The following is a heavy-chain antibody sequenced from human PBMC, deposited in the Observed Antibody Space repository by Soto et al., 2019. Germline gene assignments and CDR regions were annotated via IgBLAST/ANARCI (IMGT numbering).Heavy chain of an antibody. J-gene: IGHJ4*02. D-gene: IGHD3-22*01. CDR1: GGSVRGGTYY. CDR2: IYDRGT. Sequence: PSETLSLTCTVPGGSVRGGTYYWSWIRQPPGKGLEWIGYIYDRGTNYNPSLKSRVTISLDTSKNQFSLKLTSVTAADTAVYYCARDRYDSSGYFDFWGPGTLVTVSS. CDR3: ARDRYDSSGYFDF. V-gene: IGHV4-61*01.